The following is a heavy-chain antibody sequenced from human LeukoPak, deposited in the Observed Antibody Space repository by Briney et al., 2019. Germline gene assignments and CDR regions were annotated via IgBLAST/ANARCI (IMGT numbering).Heavy chain of an antibody. CDR2: ISSSGST. V-gene: IGHV4-61*02. Sequence: SQTLCLTCTVSRDSISSGDYYWSWIRQPAGKGLEWIGRISSSGSTHYNPSLKSRVTISVDTSKNQFSLKLSSVTAADTAVYYCARSRYYYYMDVWGKGTTVTVSS. CDR3: ARSRYYYYMDV. CDR1: RDSISSGDYY. J-gene: IGHJ6*03.